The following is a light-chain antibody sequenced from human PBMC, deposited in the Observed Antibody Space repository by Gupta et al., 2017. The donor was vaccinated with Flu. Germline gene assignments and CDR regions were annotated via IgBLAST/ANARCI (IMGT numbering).Light chain of an antibody. CDR2: KDT. J-gene: IGLJ2*01. CDR3: QSTDYNGSYGI. CDR1: ALPKQY. V-gene: IGLV3-25*02. Sequence: SYELTQPPSVSVSPGQTATITCSGDALPKQYVYWYQQKAGQAPVMLIYKDTERPSGIPERFSGSSSGTTVTLTISGVQAEDEGDYYCQSTDYNGSYGIFGGGTKLTVL.